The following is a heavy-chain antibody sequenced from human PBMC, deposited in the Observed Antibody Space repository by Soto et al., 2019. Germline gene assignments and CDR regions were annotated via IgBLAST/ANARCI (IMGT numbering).Heavy chain of an antibody. Sequence: ETLSLTCSVSGYLISSGYYWGWVRQTPGKGLEWLGSIDYSGKTYKNPSLKSRVSASVDLSQNQFSLNLRSVTAADTAVYLCAGDLSTGYDSYYLDYWRQGTLVTACS. CDR3: AGDLSTGYDSYYLDY. CDR2: IDYSGKT. D-gene: IGHD3-22*01. CDR1: GYLISSGYY. V-gene: IGHV4-38-2*02. J-gene: IGHJ4*02.